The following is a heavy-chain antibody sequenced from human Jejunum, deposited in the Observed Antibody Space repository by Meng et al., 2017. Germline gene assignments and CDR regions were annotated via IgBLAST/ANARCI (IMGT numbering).Heavy chain of an antibody. J-gene: IGHJ4*02. CDR1: GDSIWVGEYF. CDR3: ARGELLWDY. Sequence: VELVEPSAALFTPSPSLSLTCTVSGDSIWVGEYFWIWLRQTPGKGLGWSGYMDYRGSTFYNPSLKSRVTISVDTSKNQFSLKLSSVTAADTAVYFCARGELLWDYWGQGTLVTVSS. V-gene: IGHV4-30-4*01. D-gene: IGHD2-2*01. CDR2: MDYRGST.